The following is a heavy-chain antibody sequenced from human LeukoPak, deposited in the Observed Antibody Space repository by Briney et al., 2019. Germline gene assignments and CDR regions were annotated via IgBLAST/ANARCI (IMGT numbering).Heavy chain of an antibody. V-gene: IGHV1-18*01. CDR3: ARDTGSSPGDY. Sequence: TSVKVSCNASGYTFTSYGISWVRQAPRQGLEWMGWISTYNGDTNYAQNLQGRVTMTTDTSTSTAYMDLRSLRSDDTAVYYCARDTGSSPGDYWGQGTLVTVSS. CDR1: GYTFTSYG. CDR2: ISTYNGDT. J-gene: IGHJ4*02. D-gene: IGHD1-26*01.